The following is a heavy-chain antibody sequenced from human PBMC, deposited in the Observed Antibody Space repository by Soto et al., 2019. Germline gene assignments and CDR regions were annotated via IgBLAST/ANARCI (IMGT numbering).Heavy chain of an antibody. CDR3: ARGTQQLAPLDY. Sequence: SVKVSCKASGGTFSSYAISWVRQAPGQGLEWMGGIIPIFGTANYAQKFQGRVTITADESTSTAYMELSSLRSEDTAVYYCARGTQQLAPLDYWGQGTLVTVSS. CDR2: IIPIFGTA. D-gene: IGHD6-13*01. J-gene: IGHJ4*02. CDR1: GGTFSSYA. V-gene: IGHV1-69*13.